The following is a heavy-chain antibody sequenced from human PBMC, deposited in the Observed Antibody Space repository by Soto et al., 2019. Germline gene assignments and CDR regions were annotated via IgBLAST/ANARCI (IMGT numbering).Heavy chain of an antibody. V-gene: IGHV3-33*01. J-gene: IGHJ4*02. CDR1: GFTFRSYD. Sequence: PGGSLRLSCRASGFTFRSYDMHWVRQAPGKGLEWVAVIRNDGTVKNYGDSVNGRFTISRDNSKNTLLLEMSSLRVEDTALYYCASKTIDDFDYWGQGALVTVSS. D-gene: IGHD3-3*01. CDR2: IRNDGTVK. CDR3: ASKTIDDFDY.